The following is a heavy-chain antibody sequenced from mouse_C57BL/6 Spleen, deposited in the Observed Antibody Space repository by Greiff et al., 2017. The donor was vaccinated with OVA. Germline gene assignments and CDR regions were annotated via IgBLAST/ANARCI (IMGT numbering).Heavy chain of an antibody. CDR1: GYTFTSYW. CDR3: ARHGSSYGYFDV. J-gene: IGHJ1*03. Sequence: VQLQQPGAELVMPGASVKLSCKASGYTFTSYWMHWVKQRPGQGLEWIGEIDPSDSYTNYNQKFKGKSTLTVDKSSSTAYMQLSSMTSEDYAVYYCARHGSSYGYFDVWGTGTTVTVSS. D-gene: IGHD1-1*01. CDR2: IDPSDSYT. V-gene: IGHV1-69*01.